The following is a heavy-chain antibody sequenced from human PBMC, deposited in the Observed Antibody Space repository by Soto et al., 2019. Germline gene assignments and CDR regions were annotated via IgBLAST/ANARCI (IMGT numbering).Heavy chain of an antibody. Sequence: SETLSLTCTVSGGSISSGDYYWSWIRQPPGKGLEWIGYIYYSGSTYYNPSLKSRVTISVDTSKNQFSLKLSSVTAADTAVYYCARGVTQNGLFGVATAVQYGMDVWGQGTTVTVSS. CDR2: IYYSGST. J-gene: IGHJ6*02. V-gene: IGHV4-30-4*01. CDR3: ARGVTQNGLFGVATAVQYGMDV. D-gene: IGHD3-3*01. CDR1: GGSISSGDYY.